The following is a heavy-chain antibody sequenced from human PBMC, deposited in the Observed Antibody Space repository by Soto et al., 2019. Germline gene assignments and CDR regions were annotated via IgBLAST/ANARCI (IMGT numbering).Heavy chain of an antibody. V-gene: IGHV3-48*02. Sequence: GGSLRLSCAASGFAFSSYSMNWVRQAPGKGLEWVSYISSSSTIYYADSVKGRFTISRDNAKNSLYLQMNSLRDEDTAVYYCARDRARRTYYYDSKVDYWGQGTLVTVSS. CDR3: ARDRARRTYYYDSKVDY. D-gene: IGHD3-22*01. CDR2: ISSSSTI. J-gene: IGHJ4*02. CDR1: GFAFSSYS.